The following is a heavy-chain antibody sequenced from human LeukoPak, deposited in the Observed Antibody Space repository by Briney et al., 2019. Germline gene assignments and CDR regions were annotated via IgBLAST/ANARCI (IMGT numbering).Heavy chain of an antibody. Sequence: GGSLRLSCAASGFTFNTKAMSWVRQAPGKGLEGVSTISVFGGNTDYADSVKGRFTISRDNSKNTLYLQMNSLRVEDTAVYYCARGTGSGWFYFDNWGQGTLVTISS. CDR3: ARGTGSGWFYFDN. CDR1: GFTFNTKA. V-gene: IGHV3-23*01. CDR2: ISVFGGNT. J-gene: IGHJ4*02. D-gene: IGHD6-19*01.